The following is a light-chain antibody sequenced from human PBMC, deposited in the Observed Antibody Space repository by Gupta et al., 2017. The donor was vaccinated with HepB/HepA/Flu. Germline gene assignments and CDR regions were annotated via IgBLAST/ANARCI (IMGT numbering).Light chain of an antibody. J-gene: IGLJ2*01. CDR3: GTWDNNLSAWV. CDR2: DNN. Sequence: QSVLTQPPSVSAAPRQKVTISCSGSSSNIANNYVSWYQQLPGTAPKLLIYDNNRRPSGIPDRFSGSKSGTSATLGITGLQTGDEADYYCGTWDNNLSAWVLGGGTKMTVL. CDR1: SSNIANNY. V-gene: IGLV1-51*01.